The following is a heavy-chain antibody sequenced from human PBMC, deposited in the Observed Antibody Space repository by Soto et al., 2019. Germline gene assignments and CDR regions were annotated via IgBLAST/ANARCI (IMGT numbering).Heavy chain of an antibody. D-gene: IGHD6-13*01. CDR3: ARDGALRGGQQLVQDYYYMDV. V-gene: IGHV4-34*01. J-gene: IGHJ6*03. Sequence: TSETLSLTCAVYGGSSSGYYWSWIRQPPGKGLEWIGEINHSGSTNYNPSLKSRVTISVDTSKNQFSLKLSSVTAADTAVYYCARDGALRGGQQLVQDYYYMDVWGKGTTVTVSS. CDR1: GGSSSGYY. CDR2: INHSGST.